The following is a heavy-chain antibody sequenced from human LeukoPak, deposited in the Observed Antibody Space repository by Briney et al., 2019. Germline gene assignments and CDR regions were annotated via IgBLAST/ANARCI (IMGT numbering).Heavy chain of an antibody. V-gene: IGHV3-7*03. Sequence: GGSLRLSCTASGFTFSNFWMGWVRQAPGKGLEWVANIKQDETEKFYLGSVKGRFTISRDNAKNSLYLQMNSLRAEDTAVYYCAKAQLGYCSSTSCYLGGFDYWGQGTLVTVSS. CDR2: IKQDETEK. CDR1: GFTFSNFW. J-gene: IGHJ4*02. CDR3: AKAQLGYCSSTSCYLGGFDY. D-gene: IGHD2-2*01.